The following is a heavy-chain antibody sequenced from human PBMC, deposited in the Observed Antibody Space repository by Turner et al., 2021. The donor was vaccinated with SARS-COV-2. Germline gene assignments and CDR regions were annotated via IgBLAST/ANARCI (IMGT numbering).Heavy chain of an antibody. CDR1: GFTFSSYA. V-gene: IGHV3-30-3*01. J-gene: IGHJ6*02. CDR3: AGIQSYDRSDYYGMDV. D-gene: IGHD3-22*01. Sequence: QVQLVESGGGVVQPGRYLRLSCAASGFTFSSYAMNWVRQAPGKGMEWVAVISYDGSNKDYADSVKGRFTISRYNSKNTLYLKMNSLRAEDTAVYYWAGIQSYDRSDYYGMDVWGQGTTVTVSS. CDR2: ISYDGSNK.